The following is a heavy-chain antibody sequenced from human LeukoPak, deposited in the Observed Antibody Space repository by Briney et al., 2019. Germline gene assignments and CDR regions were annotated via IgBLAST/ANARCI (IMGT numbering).Heavy chain of an antibody. D-gene: IGHD3-10*01. CDR2: INSHGSST. Sequence: GGSLRLSCAASGFTFSNYRMHWVRQAPGKGLVWVSRINSHGSSTIYADTVKGRFTISRDNSKNTLYLQMNSLRAEDTAVYYCTRDLGGAADYWGQGTLVTVSS. V-gene: IGHV3-74*01. CDR3: TRDLGGAADY. J-gene: IGHJ4*02. CDR1: GFTFSNYR.